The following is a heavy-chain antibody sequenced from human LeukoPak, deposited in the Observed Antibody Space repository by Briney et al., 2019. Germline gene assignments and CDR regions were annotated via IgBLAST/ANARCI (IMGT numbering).Heavy chain of an antibody. Sequence: SETLSLTCTVSGGSISSYYWSWIRQPPGKRLEWIGSIYYSGSTNYNPSLKSRVTISVDTSKNQFSLKLSSVTAADTAVYYCARVGVGATRQRYYYYYGMDVWGQGTTVTVSS. CDR1: GGSISSYY. D-gene: IGHD1-26*01. J-gene: IGHJ6*02. V-gene: IGHV4-59*01. CDR2: IYYSGST. CDR3: ARVGVGATRQRYYYYYGMDV.